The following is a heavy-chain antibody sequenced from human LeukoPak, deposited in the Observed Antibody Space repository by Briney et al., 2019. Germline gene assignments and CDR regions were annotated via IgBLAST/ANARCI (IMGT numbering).Heavy chain of an antibody. Sequence: GGSLRLSCAATGFTFSNYWMNWVRQAPGKGLEWVANIKRDGSEKYYVDSVRGRFTISRDNAENSLYLQMSSLRAEDTAVYYCARGGPYSSSSGGTLDYWGQGTLVTVSS. CDR1: GFTFSNYW. D-gene: IGHD6-13*01. CDR2: IKRDGSEK. CDR3: ARGGPYSSSSGGTLDY. J-gene: IGHJ4*02. V-gene: IGHV3-7*01.